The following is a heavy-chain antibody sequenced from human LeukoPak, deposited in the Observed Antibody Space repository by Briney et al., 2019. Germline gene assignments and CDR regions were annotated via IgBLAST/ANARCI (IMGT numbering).Heavy chain of an antibody. V-gene: IGHV4-38-2*01. CDR3: ARSPYYFESSGYHGAYYFDY. CDR2: IYHSGST. Sequence: SETLSLTCAVSGYSISSGDYWGWIRQPPGKGLEWIGSIYHSGSTYNNPSLKSRVTILVDTSKNQFSLKLGSVTAADTAVYYCARSPYYFESSGYHGAYYFDYWGQGTLVTVSS. J-gene: IGHJ4*02. CDR1: GYSISSGDY. D-gene: IGHD3-22*01.